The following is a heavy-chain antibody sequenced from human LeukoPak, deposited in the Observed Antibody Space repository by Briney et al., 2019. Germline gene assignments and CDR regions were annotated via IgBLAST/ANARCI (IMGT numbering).Heavy chain of an antibody. V-gene: IGHV4-59*01. CDR1: GFTFSDYY. J-gene: IGHJ4*02. CDR2: IYYSGST. D-gene: IGHD3-22*01. CDR3: ARVTGYVIEDYFDY. Sequence: GSLRLSCAASGFTFSDYYMSWIRQPPGKGLGWIGYIYYSGSTNYNPSLKSRVTISVDTSKNQFSLKLSSVTAADTAMYYCARVTGYVIEDYFDYWGQGTLVTVSS.